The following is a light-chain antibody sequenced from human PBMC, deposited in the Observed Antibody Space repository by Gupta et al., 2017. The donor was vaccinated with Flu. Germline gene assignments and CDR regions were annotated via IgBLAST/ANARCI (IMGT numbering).Light chain of an antibody. Sequence: QPVVTQAPSFSVSPGGTVTLTCGLRSGPVPTSYYPSWYQQTPGQPPRSLIYSTDIRSAGVPDRFSGSILGNKAALTITGAQADDESDYYCVQYFDSGTWVFGGGTKLTVL. J-gene: IGLJ3*02. CDR3: VQYFDSGTWV. CDR2: STD. V-gene: IGLV8-61*01. CDR1: SGPVPTSYY.